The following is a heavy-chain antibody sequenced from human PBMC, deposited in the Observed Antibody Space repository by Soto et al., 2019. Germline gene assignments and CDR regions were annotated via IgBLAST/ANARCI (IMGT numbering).Heavy chain of an antibody. V-gene: IGHV4-34*01. CDR1: GGSFSGYY. Sequence: QVQLQQWGAGLLKPSETLSLTCAVYGGSFSGYYWSWIRQPPGKGLEWIGEINHSGSTNYNPSLKSRVNRSVDASKNPCSLKLSCVTAADTAVYYCARAPRYSSIAAAGRGGRYYLDYWGQGTLVTVAS. CDR2: INHSGST. J-gene: IGHJ4*02. D-gene: IGHD6-13*01. CDR3: ARAPRYSSIAAAGRGGRYYLDY.